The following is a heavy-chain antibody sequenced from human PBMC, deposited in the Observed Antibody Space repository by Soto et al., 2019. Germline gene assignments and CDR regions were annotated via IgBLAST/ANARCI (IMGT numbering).Heavy chain of an antibody. J-gene: IGHJ4*02. CDR1: GYTFTSYG. Sequence: GASVKVSCKASGYTFTSYGISWVRQAPGQGLEWMGWISAYNGNTNYAQKLQGRVTMTTDTSTSTAYMELRNLRSDDTAVYYCARDNHYYDSSGYPDYWGQGTMGTVCS. V-gene: IGHV1-18*01. CDR3: ARDNHYYDSSGYPDY. CDR2: ISAYNGNT. D-gene: IGHD3-22*01.